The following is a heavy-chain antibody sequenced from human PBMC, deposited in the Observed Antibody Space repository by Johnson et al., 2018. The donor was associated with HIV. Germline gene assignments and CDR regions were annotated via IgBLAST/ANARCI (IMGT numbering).Heavy chain of an antibody. J-gene: IGHJ3*02. CDR3: AQEKSSCWSLHAFDI. V-gene: IGHV3-30*02. CDR2: IRYDGSIQ. Sequence: QVQLVESGGGVVQPGGSLRLSCVASGFTFSSYGMHWVRQAPGKGLEWVAFIRYDGSIQYYTDSVKGRFTISRDNSRNTLYLQMNSLRVEDTAMYYCAQEKSSCWSLHAFDIWGQGTMVTVSS. CDR1: GFTFSSYG. D-gene: IGHD6-19*01.